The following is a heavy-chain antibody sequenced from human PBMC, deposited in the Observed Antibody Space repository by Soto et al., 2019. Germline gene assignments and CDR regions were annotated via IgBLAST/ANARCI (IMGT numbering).Heavy chain of an antibody. CDR1: GGSISGYS. D-gene: IGHD3-10*01. CDR3: ARTYHYGSGSYYSFDP. J-gene: IGHJ5*02. CDR2: IRYSGST. Sequence: SETLSLTCTVSGGSISGYSWNWIRQPPGKGLEWIGYIRYSGSTNYNPSLKSRVTISVDTSKNQFSLNLSSVTAADTAVYYCARTYHYGSGSYYSFDPWGQGTQVTVSS. V-gene: IGHV4-59*01.